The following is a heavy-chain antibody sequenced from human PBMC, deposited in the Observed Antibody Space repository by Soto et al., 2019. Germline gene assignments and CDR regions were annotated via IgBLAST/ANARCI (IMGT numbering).Heavy chain of an antibody. V-gene: IGHV1-24*01. CDR1: GYTLTELS. D-gene: IGHD3-22*01. J-gene: IGHJ4*02. CDR2: FDPEDGET. Sequence: ASVKVSCKVSGYTLTELSMHWVRQAPGKGLEWMGGFDPEDGETIYAQKFQGRVTMTEDTSTDTAYMELSSLRSEDTAVYYCATVDPFRYDSSGYYYFDYWGQGTLVAVS. CDR3: ATVDPFRYDSSGYYYFDY.